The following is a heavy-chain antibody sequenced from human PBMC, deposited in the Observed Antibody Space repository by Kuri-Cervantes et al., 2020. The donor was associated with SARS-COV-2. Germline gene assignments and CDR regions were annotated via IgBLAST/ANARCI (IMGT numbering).Heavy chain of an antibody. V-gene: IGHV4-39*07. Sequence: SETLSLTCTVSGGPISSSSYYWGWIRQPPGKGLEWIGEINHSGSTNYNPSLKSRVTISVDTSKNQFSLKLSSVTAADTAVYYCARAVRSGSSSWYGFDYWGQGTLVTVYS. D-gene: IGHD6-13*01. J-gene: IGHJ4*02. CDR1: GGPISSSSYY. CDR2: INHSGST. CDR3: ARAVRSGSSSWYGFDY.